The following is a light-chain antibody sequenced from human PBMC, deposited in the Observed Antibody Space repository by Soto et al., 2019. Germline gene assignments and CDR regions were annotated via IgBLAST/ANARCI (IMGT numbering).Light chain of an antibody. Sequence: QSALTQPASVSGSPGQSITISCTGSTSDVGAYNYVSWYKHHPGQAPQLMIYEVSNRPSGVSNRFSGSKSGNTASLTISGLQADDEGDYYCCSYESTNTLVLGGGTKVTVL. J-gene: IGLJ2*01. V-gene: IGLV2-14*01. CDR2: EVS. CDR1: TSDVGAYNY. CDR3: CSYESTNTLV.